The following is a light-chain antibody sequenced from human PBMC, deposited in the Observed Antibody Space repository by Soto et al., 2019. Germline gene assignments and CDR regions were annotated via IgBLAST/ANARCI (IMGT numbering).Light chain of an antibody. CDR3: SSYTSSNTPHVL. Sequence: QSALTQPASVSGSPGQSITISCTGTSSDVDTYNYVSWYQHHPGKAPKLMIYNVNNRPSGVSNRFSGSKSGNTASLTISGLQAEDEADYYCSSYTSSNTPHVLFGGGTKLTVL. J-gene: IGLJ2*01. CDR2: NVN. V-gene: IGLV2-14*03. CDR1: SSDVDTYNY.